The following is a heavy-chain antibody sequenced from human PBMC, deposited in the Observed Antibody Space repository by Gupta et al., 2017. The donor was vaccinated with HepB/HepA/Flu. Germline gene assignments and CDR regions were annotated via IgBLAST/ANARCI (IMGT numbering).Heavy chain of an antibody. V-gene: IGHV4-59*08. D-gene: IGHD6-19*01. Sequence: QVQLQESGPGLVKPSETLSLTCTVSGGSMSSYYWSWIRQPPGKGLEWIGYIYYMGNTEYNPSLDSRVSLSVDTSKNYFSLKLNSVTAADTAVYVCGRHKWHWLADHHVFDLWGQGTMVTVSS. CDR1: GGSMSSYY. CDR2: IYYMGNT. J-gene: IGHJ3*01. CDR3: GRHKWHWLADHHVFDL.